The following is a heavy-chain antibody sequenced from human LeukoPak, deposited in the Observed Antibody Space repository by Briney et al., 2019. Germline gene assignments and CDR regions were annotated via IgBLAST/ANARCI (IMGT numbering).Heavy chain of an antibody. CDR2: IRSKPQSYAT. J-gene: IGHJ4*02. CDR3: TRVGPSTVVDY. D-gene: IGHD1-26*01. CDR1: GFTFSDSA. Sequence: GSLRLSCAASGFTFSDSAIRWVRQASGKGLEWVGRIRSKPQSYATAYDESLKGRFTISRDDSKNTAYLQMSSLKIEDTAVYYRTRVGPSTVVDYWGQGTQVTVSS. V-gene: IGHV3-73*01.